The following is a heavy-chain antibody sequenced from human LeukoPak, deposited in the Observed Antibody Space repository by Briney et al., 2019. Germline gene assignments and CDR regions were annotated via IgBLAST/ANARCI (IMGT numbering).Heavy chain of an antibody. D-gene: IGHD5-18*01. CDR2: ISYDGSTK. CDR1: GFTFNSYA. Sequence: PGRSLRLSCAASGFTFNSYAMHWVRQAPGKGLEWVAVISYDGSTKYYADSVKGRFTISRDNSKDTPHLQMNTLRADDTAVYYCAREDTAMVESFDYWGQGTLVTVSS. CDR3: AREDTAMVESFDY. V-gene: IGHV3-30*04. J-gene: IGHJ4*02.